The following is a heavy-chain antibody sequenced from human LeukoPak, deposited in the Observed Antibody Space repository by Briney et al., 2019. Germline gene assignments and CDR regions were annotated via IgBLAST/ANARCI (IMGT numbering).Heavy chain of an antibody. V-gene: IGHV4-4*07. J-gene: IGHJ1*01. CDR2: IYTSGGT. D-gene: IGHD3-9*01. Sequence: SETLSLTCNVSGGSISSYYWSWIWQPAGKGLEWIGRIYTSGGTNYNPALKSRVTMSVDTSKIQFSLQVSSGTAADTVVYYCASVYYDILTGFPGPEYFQHWGQGTLVTVSS. CDR3: ASVYYDILTGFPGPEYFQH. CDR1: GGSISSYY.